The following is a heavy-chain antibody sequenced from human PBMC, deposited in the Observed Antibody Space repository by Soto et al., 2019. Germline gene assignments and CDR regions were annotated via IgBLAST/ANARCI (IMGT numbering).Heavy chain of an antibody. D-gene: IGHD3-22*01. CDR1: GFSFSTYA. CDR2: ISYDGSNK. CDR3: SRAKTYDSSGYFSH. V-gene: IGHV3-30-3*01. Sequence: QVQLVESGGGVVQPGRSLRLSCAASGFSFSTYAMHWVRQAPGKGLEWVAVISYDGSNKYYADSVKGRFTISRDNSKNTLYLQMNSLRAEDTGVYYCSRAKTYDSSGYFSHWVQGTLVTVSS. J-gene: IGHJ4*02.